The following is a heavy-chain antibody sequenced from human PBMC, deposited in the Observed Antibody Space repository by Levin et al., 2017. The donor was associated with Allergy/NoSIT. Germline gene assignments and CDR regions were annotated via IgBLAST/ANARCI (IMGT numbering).Heavy chain of an antibody. V-gene: IGHV3-23*01. Sequence: GESLKISCAASGFTFSSYAMSWVRQAPGKGLEWVSAISGSGGSTYYADYVKGRFTISRDNSKNTLYLQMNSLRAEDTAVYYCAKDLAVAGRTVGYYYGMAVWGQGTTVTVSS. D-gene: IGHD6-19*01. J-gene: IGHJ6*02. CDR2: ISGSGGST. CDR3: AKDLAVAGRTVGYYYGMAV. CDR1: GFTFSSYA.